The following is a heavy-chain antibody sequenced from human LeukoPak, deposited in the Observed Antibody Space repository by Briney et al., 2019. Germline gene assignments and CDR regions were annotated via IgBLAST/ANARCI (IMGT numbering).Heavy chain of an antibody. V-gene: IGHV1-2*02. D-gene: IGHD1-26*01. Sequence: VASVKVSCKTSGYTFTGYYMHWVRQAPGQGLEWMGWINPNSGGTNYSQKFQGRVTMTRDMSISTAYMELRRLRSDDTAVYYCARRRLVGAPYAFDIWGQGTMVTVSS. J-gene: IGHJ3*02. CDR1: GYTFTGYY. CDR2: INPNSGGT. CDR3: ARRRLVGAPYAFDI.